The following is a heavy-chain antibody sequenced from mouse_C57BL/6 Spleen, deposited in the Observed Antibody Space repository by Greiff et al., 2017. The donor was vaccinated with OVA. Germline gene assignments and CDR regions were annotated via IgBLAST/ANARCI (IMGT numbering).Heavy chain of an antibody. CDR3: ARAYYGYFRFDY. D-gene: IGHD2-2*01. CDR1: GFTFSDYG. V-gene: IGHV5-17*01. Sequence: EVQLQESGGGLVKPGGSLKLSCAASGFTFSDYGMHWVRQAPEKGLEWVAYISSGSSTIYYADTVKGRFTISGDNATNTLFLQMTSLRSEDTAVYYCARAYYGYFRFDYWGQGTTLTVSS. CDR2: ISSGSSTI. J-gene: IGHJ2*01.